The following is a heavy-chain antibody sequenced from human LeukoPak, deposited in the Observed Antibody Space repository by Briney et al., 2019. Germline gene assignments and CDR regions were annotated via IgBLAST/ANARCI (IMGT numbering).Heavy chain of an antibody. J-gene: IGHJ4*02. CDR1: GYTFTSYG. Sequence: EASVKLSCKASGYTFTSYGISWVRQAPGQGLEWMGWISAYNSNTNYAQKLQGRVTMTTDTSTSTAYMELRSLRSYDTAVYYCARESYCSSTSCYETLIDYWGQGTLVTVSS. CDR2: ISAYNSNT. D-gene: IGHD2-2*01. CDR3: ARESYCSSTSCYETLIDY. V-gene: IGHV1-18*01.